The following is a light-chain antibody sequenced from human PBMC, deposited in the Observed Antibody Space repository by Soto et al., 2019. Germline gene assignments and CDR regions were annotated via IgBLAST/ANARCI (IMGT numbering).Light chain of an antibody. J-gene: IGKJ1*01. CDR3: QHYNTYPWT. CDR1: QSISSW. Sequence: DIQITQSPSTLPASVGDRVTITCRASQSISSWLAWYQQKPGKAPNLLIHKASHLESGVPSRFSGSGSGTEFTLTISSLQPGDFATYYCQHYNTYPWTFGQGTKVDNK. CDR2: KAS. V-gene: IGKV1-5*03.